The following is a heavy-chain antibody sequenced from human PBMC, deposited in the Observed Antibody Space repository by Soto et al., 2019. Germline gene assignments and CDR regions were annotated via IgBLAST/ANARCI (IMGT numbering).Heavy chain of an antibody. CDR1: GDTFSNYA. D-gene: IGHD6-19*01. CDR2: IIPLFGTI. Sequence: QVQLVQSGAAVKEPGSSVKVSCKASGDTFSNYATTWVRQAPGQGLEWMGAIIPLFGTITYAQNFQGRVTITADESTRTAYMELSSLGSGDTAVYYCARVLPGGWVEPGAIRGYLDTWGQGTLVTVSS. CDR3: ARVLPGGWVEPGAIRGYLDT. J-gene: IGHJ4*02. V-gene: IGHV1-69*01.